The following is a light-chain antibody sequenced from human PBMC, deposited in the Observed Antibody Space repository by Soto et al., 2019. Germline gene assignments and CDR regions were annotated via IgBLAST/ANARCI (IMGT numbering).Light chain of an antibody. CDR1: SGDVDAFDY. Sequence: QSALTQPASVSGSPGQSITISCTGTSGDVDAFDYVSWYQQHPGKAPKLMIFEVSDRPSGVSDHFSGSKSGSTASLTISGLQAEEEADYFCTSFTSSSTQVFGTGTKVTVL. V-gene: IGLV2-14*01. CDR3: TSFTSSSTQV. CDR2: EVS. J-gene: IGLJ1*01.